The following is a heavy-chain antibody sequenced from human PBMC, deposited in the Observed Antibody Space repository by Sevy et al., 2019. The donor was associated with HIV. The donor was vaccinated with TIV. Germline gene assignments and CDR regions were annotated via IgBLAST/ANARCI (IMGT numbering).Heavy chain of an antibody. CDR3: ARDGPLGYSSDCLDY. CDR1: GFTFSDYY. CDR2: ISSSGSTI. D-gene: IGHD6-19*01. J-gene: IGHJ4*02. V-gene: IGHV3-11*01. Sequence: GGSLRLSCAASGFTFSDYYMSWIRQAPGKGLEWVSYISSSGSTIYYADSVKGRFTISRDNAKNSLYLQMNSLRAEDTAVYYCARDGPLGYSSDCLDYWGQGTLVTVSS.